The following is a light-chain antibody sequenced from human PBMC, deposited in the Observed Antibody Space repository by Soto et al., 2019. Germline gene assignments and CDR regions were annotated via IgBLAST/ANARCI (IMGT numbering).Light chain of an antibody. CDR3: QQANSLPWT. Sequence: DIQMTQSPSSVSASVGDRVTITCRASQGIASWVAWYQQKPGKAPKLLIHTASRLQTGVPSRFSGSGSGTDFTLTISGLRPEDFATYYCQQANSLPWTFGQGTKVENK. CDR2: TAS. J-gene: IGKJ1*01. V-gene: IGKV1-12*01. CDR1: QGIASW.